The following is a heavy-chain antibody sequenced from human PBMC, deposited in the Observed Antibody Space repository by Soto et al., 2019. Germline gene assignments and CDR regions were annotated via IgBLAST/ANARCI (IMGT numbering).Heavy chain of an antibody. Sequence: SETLSLTCTVSCGSVSSSDYYWGWIRQPPGKGLEWIGSVYYSGITYYNPSLKSRVTISVDTPKNQFSLRLRSVTAADTAVYYCARHQDSYYKDHFDYWGQGALVTVSS. CDR3: ARHQDSYYKDHFDY. J-gene: IGHJ4*02. CDR1: CGSVSSSDYY. D-gene: IGHD3-10*01. CDR2: VYYSGIT. V-gene: IGHV4-39*01.